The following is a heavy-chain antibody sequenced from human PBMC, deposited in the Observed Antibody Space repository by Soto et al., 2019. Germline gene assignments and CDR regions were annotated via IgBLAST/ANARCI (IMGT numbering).Heavy chain of an antibody. D-gene: IGHD5-18*01. J-gene: IGHJ4*02. CDR1: GFTFSSYT. V-gene: IGHV3-23*01. CDR3: AKSGGYNYGYQETDY. Sequence: EVQLLESGGGLVQPGGSLRLSCAASGFTFSSYTMSWVRQAPGKGLEWVSAISGSGGSTYYADSVKGRFTISRDNSKNTLYLQMNSLRAEDTAVYYCAKSGGYNYGYQETDYWGQGTLVTVSS. CDR2: ISGSGGST.